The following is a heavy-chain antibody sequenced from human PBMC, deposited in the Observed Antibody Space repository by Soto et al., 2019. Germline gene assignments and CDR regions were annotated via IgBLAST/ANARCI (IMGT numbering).Heavy chain of an antibody. J-gene: IGHJ5*02. CDR1: GGSISSGGYY. CDR2: IYYTGST. CDR3: ARASGCSGDSCAFDP. D-gene: IGHD2-15*01. V-gene: IGHV4-61*08. Sequence: AETLSLTCTVSGGSISSGGYYWSWIRQPPGKGLEWIGYIYYTGSTNYNPSLKSRVTISVDTSKNQFSLKLSSVTAADTAVYYCARASGCSGDSCAFDPWGQGTLVTVSS.